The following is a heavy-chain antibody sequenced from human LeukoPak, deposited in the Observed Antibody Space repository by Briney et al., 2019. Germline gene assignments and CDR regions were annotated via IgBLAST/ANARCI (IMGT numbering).Heavy chain of an antibody. Sequence: GGSLRLSCAASGFSFSTYYMTWVRQAPGKGLEWVAHIKPDGSETYYVDSVKGRFTISRDNAKNSLYLQMSSLRAEDTAVYYCARDGYSYASDYWGLGALVTVSA. CDR1: GFSFSTYY. CDR3: ARDGYSYASDY. J-gene: IGHJ4*02. CDR2: IKPDGSET. V-gene: IGHV3-7*01. D-gene: IGHD2-2*01.